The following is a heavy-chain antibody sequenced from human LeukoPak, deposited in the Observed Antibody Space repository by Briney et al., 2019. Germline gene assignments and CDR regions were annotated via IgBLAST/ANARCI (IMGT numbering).Heavy chain of an antibody. CDR3: ARTAARRFDY. CDR1: GYTLPSYF. D-gene: IGHD6-6*01. V-gene: IGHV1-46*01. CDR2: INPTGGST. Sequence: ASAKVSCKASGYTLPSYFMHWVRQAPGQGLEWMGIINPTGGSTTYAQKFQGRVTMTRDTSTSTVYMELSSLRSDDTAVYYCARTAARRFDYWGQGTLVTVSP. J-gene: IGHJ4*02.